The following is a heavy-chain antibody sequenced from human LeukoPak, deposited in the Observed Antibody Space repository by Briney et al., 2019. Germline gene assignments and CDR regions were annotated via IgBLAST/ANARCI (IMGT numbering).Heavy chain of an antibody. V-gene: IGHV1-69*13. J-gene: IGHJ6*02. CDR1: GGTFSSYA. D-gene: IGHD4-23*01. CDR2: IIPILGTT. CDR3: AREIYGGNERPYYGMDV. Sequence: SVKVSCKASGGTFSSYAISWVRQAPGQGLEWMGGIIPILGTTNYAQKFQGRVTITADESTSTAYMELSSLRSDDTAVYYCAREIYGGNERPYYGMDVWGQGTTVTVSS.